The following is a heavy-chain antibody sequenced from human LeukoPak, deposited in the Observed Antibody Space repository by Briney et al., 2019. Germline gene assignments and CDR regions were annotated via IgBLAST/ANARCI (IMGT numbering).Heavy chain of an antibody. CDR1: GYTFTGYY. CDR3: ARGGGSGSYLPY. Sequence: ASVKVSCKASGYTFTGYYMHWVRQAPGQGLEWMGWINPNSGGTNYAQKFQGRVTITRNTSISTAYMELSSLRSEDTAVYYCARGGGSGSYLPYWGQGTLVTVSS. CDR2: INPNSGGT. J-gene: IGHJ4*02. D-gene: IGHD1-26*01. V-gene: IGHV1-2*02.